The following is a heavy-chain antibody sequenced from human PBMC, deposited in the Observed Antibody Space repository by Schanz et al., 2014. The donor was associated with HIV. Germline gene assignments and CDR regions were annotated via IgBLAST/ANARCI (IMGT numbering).Heavy chain of an antibody. V-gene: IGHV1-18*01. CDR1: GYTFTSYG. Sequence: QVQLVQSGAEVKKPGASVKVSCKASGYTFTSYGISWVRQAPGQGLERMGWISVYNGNTNYAEKVQGRVTMTTDTSTSTAFMELRGLISDDTAVYYCARVTMIRGNMFFDYWGQGTLVTVSS. CDR2: ISVYNGNT. J-gene: IGHJ4*02. CDR3: ARVTMIRGNMFFDY. D-gene: IGHD3-10*01.